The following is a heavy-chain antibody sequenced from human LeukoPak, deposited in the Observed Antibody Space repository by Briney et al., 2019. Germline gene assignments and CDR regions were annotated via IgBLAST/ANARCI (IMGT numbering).Heavy chain of an antibody. D-gene: IGHD1-26*01. CDR3: TTTAAKADNYYYAMDV. CDR2: IRSKTNNYAT. V-gene: IGHV3-73*01. Sequence: PGGSLRLSCAASDFTFSGSAMHWVRQASGEGLEWVGRIRSKTNNYATVYAASVNGRFTISRDDSKNTAYLQMNSLETEDTAVYYCTTTAAKADNYYYAMDVWGKGTTVTVSS. J-gene: IGHJ6*04. CDR1: DFTFSGSA.